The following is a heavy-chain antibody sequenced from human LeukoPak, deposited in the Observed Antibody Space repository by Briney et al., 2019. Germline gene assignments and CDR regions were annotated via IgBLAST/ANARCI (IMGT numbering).Heavy chain of an antibody. CDR1: GFTFTDYC. J-gene: IGHJ4*02. Sequence: GASVEVSCKAFGFTFTDYCMHWLRQAPGQGLEWMGVMSPSGGRTSYAQKFQGRVTMTRDTSTSTVYMELTSLRSEDTAVYYCARDHDYGDYEGPAAFDYWGQGTLVTVSS. CDR2: MSPSGGRT. V-gene: IGHV1-46*01. D-gene: IGHD4-17*01. CDR3: ARDHDYGDYEGPAAFDY.